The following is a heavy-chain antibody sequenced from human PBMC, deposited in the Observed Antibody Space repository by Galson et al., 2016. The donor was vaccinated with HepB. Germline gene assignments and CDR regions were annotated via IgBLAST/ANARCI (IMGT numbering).Heavy chain of an antibody. J-gene: IGHJ3*01. V-gene: IGHV1-2*02. CDR2: INPDTGAS. D-gene: IGHD2-15*01. Sequence: SVKVSCKASGYSLSDYNLHWVRQAPGQGLEWMGWINPDTGASNCTQRFQGRVFMASDTSISTAYFELRSLRSGDTATYYGAREGDIVVPVSADDAFDLWGQGTMVTV. CDR1: GYSLSDYN. CDR3: AREGDIVVPVSADDAFDL.